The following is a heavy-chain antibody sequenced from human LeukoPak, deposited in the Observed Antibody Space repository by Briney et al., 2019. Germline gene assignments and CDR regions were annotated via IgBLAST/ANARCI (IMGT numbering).Heavy chain of an antibody. CDR3: ARDPKWLDY. Sequence: GGSLRLSCAAAGISVSNYWMSWVRQAPGKGLEWVANTNQEGSEKYYVDSVKGRFTISKDNAKNSVYLQMNSLRDEDTAVYYCARDPKWLDYWGQGTLVTVSS. CDR2: TNQEGSEK. V-gene: IGHV3-7*01. D-gene: IGHD5-12*01. CDR1: GISVSNYW. J-gene: IGHJ4*02.